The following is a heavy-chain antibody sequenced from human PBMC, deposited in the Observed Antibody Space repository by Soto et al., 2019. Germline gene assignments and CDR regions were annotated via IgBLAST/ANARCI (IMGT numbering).Heavy chain of an antibody. D-gene: IGHD3-3*01. CDR3: AGLRGAAIFGVVIHRDAFDI. CDR1: GGSISSSNW. Sequence: PSETLSLTCAVSGGSISSSNWWSWVRQPPGKGLEWIGEIYHSGSTNYNPSLKSRVTISVDKSKNQFSLKLSSVTAADTAVYYFAGLRGAAIFGVVIHRDAFDIWGQGTMVTVSS. V-gene: IGHV4-4*02. J-gene: IGHJ3*02. CDR2: IYHSGST.